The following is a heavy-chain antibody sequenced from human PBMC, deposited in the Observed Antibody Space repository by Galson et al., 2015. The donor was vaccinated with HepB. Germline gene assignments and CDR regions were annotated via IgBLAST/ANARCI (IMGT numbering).Heavy chain of an antibody. CDR1: GYTFTSYG. V-gene: IGHV1-18*01. Sequence: SVKVSCKASGYTFTSYGISWVRQAPGQGLEWMGWISAYNGNTNYAQKLQGRVTMTTDTSTSTAYMELRSLRSDDTAVYYCARAREYYDYVWGSYPGDYWGQGTLVTVSS. D-gene: IGHD3-16*02. CDR3: ARAREYYDYVWGSYPGDY. CDR2: ISAYNGNT. J-gene: IGHJ4*02.